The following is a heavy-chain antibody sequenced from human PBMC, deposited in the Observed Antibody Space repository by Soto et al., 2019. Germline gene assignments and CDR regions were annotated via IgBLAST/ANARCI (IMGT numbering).Heavy chain of an antibody. V-gene: IGHV3-23*01. CDR3: AKGVNWNDYYYMDV. D-gene: IGHD1-1*01. Sequence: GGSLRLSCAASGFTFSSYAMNWVRQVPGKGLEWVSAISGRGGSTYYADSVKGRFTISRDNSQNTLYLQMNSLRAEDTAIYYCAKGVNWNDYYYMDVWGKGTTVTVSS. CDR1: GFTFSSYA. CDR2: ISGRGGST. J-gene: IGHJ6*03.